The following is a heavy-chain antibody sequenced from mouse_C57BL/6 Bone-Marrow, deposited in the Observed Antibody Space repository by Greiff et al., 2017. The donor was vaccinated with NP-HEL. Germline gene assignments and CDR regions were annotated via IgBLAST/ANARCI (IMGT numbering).Heavy chain of an antibody. CDR1: GYTFTDYY. Sequence: VQLQQSGPELVKPGASVKISCKASGYTFTDYYMNWVKQSHGQSLEWIGDINPNNGGTSYNQKFKGKATLTVDKSSSTAYMELRSLTSEDSAVYYCAEWLPLDYWGQGTTLTVSS. CDR2: INPNNGGT. D-gene: IGHD2-2*01. V-gene: IGHV1-26*01. J-gene: IGHJ2*01. CDR3: AEWLPLDY.